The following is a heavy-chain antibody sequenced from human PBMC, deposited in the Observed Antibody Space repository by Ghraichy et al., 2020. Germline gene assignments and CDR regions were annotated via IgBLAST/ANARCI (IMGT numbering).Heavy chain of an antibody. V-gene: IGHV4-31*03. CDR1: GGSINSGDYH. CDR3: ARDRGPTYSYYAMDV. J-gene: IGHJ6*02. CDR2: IYYSGST. Sequence: SETLSLTCTVPGGSINSGDYHWTWIRQHPGKGLEWIGNIYYSGSTNYNPSLKSRLTISVDMSKSPFSLKLSSVMAADTAVYYCARDRGPTYSYYAMDVWGQGTTVTVSS. D-gene: IGHD3-10*01.